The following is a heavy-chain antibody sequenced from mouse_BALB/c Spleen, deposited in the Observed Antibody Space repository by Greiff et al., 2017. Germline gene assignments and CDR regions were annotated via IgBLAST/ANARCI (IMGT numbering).Heavy chain of an antibody. CDR2: ISYSGST. D-gene: IGHD2-1*01. J-gene: IGHJ4*01. Sequence: EVKLVESGPGLVKPSQSLSLTCTVTGYSITSDYAWNWIRQFPGNKLEWMGYISYSGSTSYNPSLKSRISITRDTSKNQFFLQLNSVTTEDTATYYCARSPYGNYIYAMDYWGQGTSVTVSS. V-gene: IGHV3-2*02. CDR1: GYSITSDYA. CDR3: ARSPYGNYIYAMDY.